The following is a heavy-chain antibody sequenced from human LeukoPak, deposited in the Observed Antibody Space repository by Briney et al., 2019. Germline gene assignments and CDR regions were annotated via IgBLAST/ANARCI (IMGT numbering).Heavy chain of an antibody. V-gene: IGHV3-23*01. J-gene: IGHJ4*02. CDR1: GFTFSNYA. Sequence: GASLRLSCVASGFTFSNYAMSWVRQAPGMGLEWVSAITGSGGNTYYADSVKGRFTISRDNSKNTVFLQMNSLRAEDTAVYYCAKWGDYDVLTGYYVSDYWGQGTLVTVSS. CDR3: AKWGDYDVLTGYYVSDY. D-gene: IGHD3-9*01. CDR2: ITGSGGNT.